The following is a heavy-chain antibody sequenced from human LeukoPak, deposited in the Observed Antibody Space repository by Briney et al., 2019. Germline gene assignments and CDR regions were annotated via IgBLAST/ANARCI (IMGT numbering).Heavy chain of an antibody. J-gene: IGHJ6*03. D-gene: IGHD6-13*01. V-gene: IGHV1-8*01. Sequence: ASVKVSCKASGYTFTSYDINWVRQATGQGLEWMGWMNPNSGNTGYAQKFQGRVTMTRNTSTSTAYMELSSLKFEDTAVYYCARAYSSTFYYYYYLDVWGKGTTVTISS. CDR1: GYTFTSYD. CDR3: ARAYSSTFYYYYYLDV. CDR2: MNPNSGNT.